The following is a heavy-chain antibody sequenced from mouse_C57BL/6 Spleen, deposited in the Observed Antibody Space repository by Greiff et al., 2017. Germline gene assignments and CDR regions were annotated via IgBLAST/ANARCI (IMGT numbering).Heavy chain of an antibody. CDR1: GYTFTSYW. CDR3: ARGEMMVTVAF. V-gene: IGHV1-64*01. Sequence: QVQLQQPGAELVKPGASVKLSCKASGYTFTSYWMHWVKQRPGQGLEWIGMIPPNSGSTNYNEKFKSKATLTVDKSSSTAYMQLSSLTSEASAVYYCARGEMMVTVAFRGPGTLGTLSA. D-gene: IGHD2-3*01. J-gene: IGHJ3*01. CDR2: IPPNSGST.